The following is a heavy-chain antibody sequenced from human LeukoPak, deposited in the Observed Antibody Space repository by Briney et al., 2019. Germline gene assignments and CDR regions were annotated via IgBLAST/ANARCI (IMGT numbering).Heavy chain of an antibody. CDR1: GFFVSDNY. Sequence: GGSLRLSCAASGFFVSDNYISWVRQAPGKGLEWISIIYSGNHTSYTDSVKGRFIISRDNSKNMVYLQMNSLRPDDTAVYYCAREGVATAGTAYDYWGQGTLVTVSS. V-gene: IGHV3-66*01. D-gene: IGHD3-3*01. CDR2: IYSGNHT. CDR3: AREGVATAGTAYDY. J-gene: IGHJ4*02.